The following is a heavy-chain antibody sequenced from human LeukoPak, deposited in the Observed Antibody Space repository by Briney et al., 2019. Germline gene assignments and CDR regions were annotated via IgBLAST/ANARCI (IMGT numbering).Heavy chain of an antibody. J-gene: IGHJ5*02. D-gene: IGHD3-9*01. CDR3: ARDGSKLRYRIGFDP. V-gene: IGHV4-31*03. Sequence: SQTLSLTCTVSGGSISSGGYYWSWIRQHPGKGLEWIGYIYYSGSTYYNPSLKSRVTISVDTSKNQFSLKLSSGTAADTAVYYCARDGSKLRYRIGFDPWGQGTLVTVSS. CDR1: GGSISSGGYY. CDR2: IYYSGST.